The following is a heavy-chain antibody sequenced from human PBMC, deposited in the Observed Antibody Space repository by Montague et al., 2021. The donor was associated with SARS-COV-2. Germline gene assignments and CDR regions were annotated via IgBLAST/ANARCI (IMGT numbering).Heavy chain of an antibody. J-gene: IGHJ6*02. V-gene: IGHV3-21*01. CDR2: ISSSSSYI. D-gene: IGHD6-13*01. CDR3: ASGAIAVAGTGYYYYGMDV. Sequence: SLRLSCAASGFTFSSYSMNWVRQAPGKGLEWVSSISSSSSYIYYADSVKGRFTISRDNAKNSLYLQMNSLRAEDTAVYYYASGAIAVAGTGYYYYGMDVWGQGTTVTVSS. CDR1: GFTFSSYS.